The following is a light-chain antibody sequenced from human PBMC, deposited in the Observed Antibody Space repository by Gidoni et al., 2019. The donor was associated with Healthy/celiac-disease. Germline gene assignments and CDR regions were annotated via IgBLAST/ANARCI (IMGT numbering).Light chain of an antibody. V-gene: IGKV1-8*01. CDR3: QQYYSYPLT. CDR1: QGISSY. Sequence: IRMTQSPSSFSASTGDRVTITCRASQGISSYLVWYQQKPGKAPKLLIYAASPLQSGVPSRFSGSGSGTDFTLTISCLQSEDFATYYCQQYYSYPLTFGGGTKVEIK. CDR2: AAS. J-gene: IGKJ4*01.